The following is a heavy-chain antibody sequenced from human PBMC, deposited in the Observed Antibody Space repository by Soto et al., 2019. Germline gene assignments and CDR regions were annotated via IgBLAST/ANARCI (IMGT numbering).Heavy chain of an antibody. CDR1: GFTFGDYA. D-gene: IGHD5-12*01. Sequence: PGGSLRLSCTASGFTFGDYAMSWFRQAPGKGLEWVGFIRSKAYGGTTEYAASVKGRFTISRDDSKSIAYLQMNSLKTEDTAVYYCTRDVDIVATITPIFDYWGQGTLVTVSS. J-gene: IGHJ4*02. CDR3: TRDVDIVATITPIFDY. CDR2: IRSKAYGGTT. V-gene: IGHV3-49*03.